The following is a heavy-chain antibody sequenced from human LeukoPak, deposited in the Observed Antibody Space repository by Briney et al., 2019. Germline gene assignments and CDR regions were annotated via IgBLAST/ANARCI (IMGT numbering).Heavy chain of an antibody. CDR2: IYYSGRT. Sequence: SETLSLTSTVYGGSISSYYWSWIRQPPGKGLEWIGNIYYSGRTNYNPSLKSRITISVGTSKNQFSLKLSSVTAADTAVYYCARVLPGVVVVAATSPFGWFDPWGQGTLVTVSS. CDR3: ARVLPGVVVVAATSPFGWFDP. J-gene: IGHJ5*02. CDR1: GGSISSYY. D-gene: IGHD2-15*01. V-gene: IGHV4-59*01.